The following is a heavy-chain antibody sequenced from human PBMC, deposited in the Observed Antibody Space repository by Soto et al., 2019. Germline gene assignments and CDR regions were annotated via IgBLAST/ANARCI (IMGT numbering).Heavy chain of an antibody. CDR3: AKDFKVSGSYDGSLNYYYGMDV. CDR2: ISYDGSLK. J-gene: IGHJ6*02. CDR1: GFTFSSYG. Sequence: QVHLVESGGGVAQPGRSLRLSCAASGFTFSSYGMHWVRQAPGKGLEWVAIISYDGSLKYYADSVKGRFTISRDNSKSALYLQMNSLRPEGTAVYYCAKDFKVSGSYDGSLNYYYGMDVGGQGPTVIVSS. V-gene: IGHV3-30*18. D-gene: IGHD3-16*01.